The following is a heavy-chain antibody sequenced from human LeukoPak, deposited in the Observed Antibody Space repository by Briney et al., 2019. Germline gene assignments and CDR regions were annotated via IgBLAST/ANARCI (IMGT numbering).Heavy chain of an antibody. CDR3: AKVRTRWTMVRGVPYMDV. CDR2: ISGGGDTT. CDR1: GFSFSSYT. J-gene: IGHJ6*03. V-gene: IGHV3-23*01. D-gene: IGHD3-10*01. Sequence: PGGSLRLSCSASGFSFSSYTMTWVRQAPGKGPEWVSIISGGGDTTFYTDSVKGRFTISRDNSKNTLYLQMNSLRAEDTAVYYCAKVRTRWTMVRGVPYMDVWGKGTTVTVSS.